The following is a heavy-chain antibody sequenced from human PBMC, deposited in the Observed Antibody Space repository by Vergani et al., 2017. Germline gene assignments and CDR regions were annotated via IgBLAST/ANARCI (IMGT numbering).Heavy chain of an antibody. CDR3: ARGVSGSTSPYFDY. CDR2: IYTSGST. J-gene: IGHJ4*02. V-gene: IGHV4-61*02. D-gene: IGHD2-2*01. CDR1: GGSISSGSYY. Sequence: QVQLQESGPGLVKPSQTLSLTCTVSGGSISSGSYYWSWIRQPAGKGLEWIGRIYTSGSTNYNPSLKSRVTISVDTSKNQFSLKLSSVTAADTAVYYCARGVSGSTSPYFDYWGQGTLVTVSS.